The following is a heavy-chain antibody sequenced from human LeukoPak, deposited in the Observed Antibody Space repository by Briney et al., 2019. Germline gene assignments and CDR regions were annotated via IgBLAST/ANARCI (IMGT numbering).Heavy chain of an antibody. CDR3: ARGRFTRSNPLSSAWSGCYTA. V-gene: IGHV4-34*01. CDR2: INHSGST. D-gene: IGHD3-3*01. J-gene: IGHJ5*02. CDR1: GGSFSGYY. Sequence: PSETLSLTCAVYGGSFSGYYWSWIRQPPGKGLEWIGEINHSGSTNYNPSLKSRVTISVDTSKNQFSLKLSSVTAADTAVYYCARGRFTRSNPLSSAWSGCYTAWGQGTLVTVSS.